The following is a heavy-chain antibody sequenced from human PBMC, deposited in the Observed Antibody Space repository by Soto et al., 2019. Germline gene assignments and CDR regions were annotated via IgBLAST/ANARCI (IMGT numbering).Heavy chain of an antibody. Sequence: ASVKVSCKASGYTFTSYDINWVRQATGQGLEWMGWMNPNSGNTGYAQKFQGRVTMTRNTSISTAYMELSSLREDDTAVYYCARDPFDYDSDIVPPPSRGFDYWGQGTLVTVS. D-gene: IGHD3-22*01. CDR2: MNPNSGNT. CDR1: GYTFTSYD. J-gene: IGHJ4*02. CDR3: ARDPFDYDSDIVPPPSRGFDY. V-gene: IGHV1-8*01.